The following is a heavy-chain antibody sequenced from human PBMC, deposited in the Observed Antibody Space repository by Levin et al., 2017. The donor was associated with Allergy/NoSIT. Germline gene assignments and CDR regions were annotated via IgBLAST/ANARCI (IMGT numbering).Heavy chain of an antibody. Sequence: QAGGSLRLSCAASGFAFSTYGIHWVRQAPGKGLEWVALISSDGSDKYYADSVKGRFTISRDNSNNTMYLQMNSLRAEDTAVYFCGKDAKAEPSATYGLDVWGQGTTVTVSS. D-gene: IGHD1-14*01. CDR2: ISSDGSDK. J-gene: IGHJ6*02. CDR1: GFAFSTYG. V-gene: IGHV3-30*18. CDR3: GKDAKAEPSATYGLDV.